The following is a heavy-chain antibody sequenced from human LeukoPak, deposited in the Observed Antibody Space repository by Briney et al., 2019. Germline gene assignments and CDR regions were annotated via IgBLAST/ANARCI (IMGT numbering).Heavy chain of an antibody. D-gene: IGHD3-3*01. Sequence: PGGSLRLSCAASGFTFISYAMSWVRQAPGKGLEWVSAISGSGGSTYYADSVKGRFTISRDNSKNTLYLQMNSLRAEDTAVYYCVKTIRFLEWLSSSPFDYWGQGTLVTVSS. CDR3: VKTIRFLEWLSSSPFDY. V-gene: IGHV3-23*01. CDR1: GFTFISYA. J-gene: IGHJ4*02. CDR2: ISGSGGST.